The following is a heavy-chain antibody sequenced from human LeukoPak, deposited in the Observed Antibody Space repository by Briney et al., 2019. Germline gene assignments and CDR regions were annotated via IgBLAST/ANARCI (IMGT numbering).Heavy chain of an antibody. D-gene: IGHD2-15*01. V-gene: IGHV3-48*03. J-gene: IGHJ4*02. Sequence: GGSLRPPCAASGFTFSSHEMNWVRQAPGKGLEWVSYITSSGSTRYYADSVKGRFTISRDNAKNSLYLQMNSLRAEDTAIYYCTRGYCSGGSCYTFWGQGTLVTVSS. CDR3: TRGYCSGGSCYTF. CDR2: ITSSGSTR. CDR1: GFTFSSHE.